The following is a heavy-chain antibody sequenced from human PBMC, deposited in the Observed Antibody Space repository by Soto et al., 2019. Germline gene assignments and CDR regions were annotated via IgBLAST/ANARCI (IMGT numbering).Heavy chain of an antibody. J-gene: IGHJ5*02. CDR1: GGSISSYR. CDR3: GREGGETWDYEAS. V-gene: IGHV4-4*07. CDR2: LNTYGNT. Sequence: QVQLQESGPGLVRPSETLSLTCTVSGGSISSYRWSWIRQPAGKGLEWIGRLNTYGNTHYNPSLKSRVSVSVDTSRNQFFLTLRSVTAADSAVYHCGREGGETWDYEASWGQGPGVTVSS. D-gene: IGHD1-7*01.